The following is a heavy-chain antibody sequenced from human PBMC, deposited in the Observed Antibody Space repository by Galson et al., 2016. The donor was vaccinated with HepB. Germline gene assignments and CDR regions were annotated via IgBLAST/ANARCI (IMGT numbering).Heavy chain of an antibody. D-gene: IGHD2-21*02. CDR3: ATLFCGNDCALDS. CDR2: IINLFGSA. J-gene: IGHJ4*02. V-gene: IGHV1-69*06. Sequence: SVKVSCKASGGTFSRYAINWVRQAPGQGLEWMGSIINLFGSANYAQKFQGRVTITADKSTSTAYMEMSTLRSEDTAVYYCATLFCGNDCALDSWGQGTLVTVSS. CDR1: GGTFSRYA.